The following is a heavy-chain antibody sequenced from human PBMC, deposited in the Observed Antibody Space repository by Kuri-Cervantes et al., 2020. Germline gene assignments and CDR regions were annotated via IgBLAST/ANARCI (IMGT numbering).Heavy chain of an antibody. D-gene: IGHD3-22*01. CDR3: ARAGAVIVVFDP. CDR2: IRSKAYGGTT. CDR1: GFTFGDYA. J-gene: IGHJ5*02. V-gene: IGHV3-49*04. Sequence: GESLKISCTASGFTFGDYAMGWVRQAPGKGLEWVGFIRSKAYGGTTEYAASVKSRFTISRDDSKSIAYLQMNSLRAEDTAVYYCARAGAVIVVFDPWGQGTLVTVSS.